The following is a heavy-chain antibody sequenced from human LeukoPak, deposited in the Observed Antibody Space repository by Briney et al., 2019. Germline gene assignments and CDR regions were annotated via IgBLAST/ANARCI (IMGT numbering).Heavy chain of an antibody. CDR2: VSGSGGTI. J-gene: IGHJ4*02. D-gene: IGHD6-19*01. V-gene: IGHV3-23*01. CDR1: GFTFSSHA. CDR3: AKGMYSSDWYLFDC. Sequence: GGSLRLSCVASGFTFSSHAMSWVRQAPGKGLEWFSVVSGSGGTIYYADSVKGRFTISGDNSKNTLYLQMNSLRAEDTAVYYCAKGMYSSDWYLFDCWGQGTLITVSS.